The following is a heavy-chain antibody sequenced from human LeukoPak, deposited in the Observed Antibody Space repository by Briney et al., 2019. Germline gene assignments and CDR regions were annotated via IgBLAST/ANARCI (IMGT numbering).Heavy chain of an antibody. CDR1: GGTFSSYA. CDR2: IIPIFGTA. CDR3: ARGGGIVVVPSPSAAFDI. Sequence: SVKVSCKASGGTFSSYAISWVRQAPGQGLEWMGGIIPIFGTANYAQKFQGRVTITADESTSTAYMELSSLRPEDTAVYYCARGGGIVVVPSPSAAFDIWGQGTMVTVSS. V-gene: IGHV1-69*13. J-gene: IGHJ3*02. D-gene: IGHD3-22*01.